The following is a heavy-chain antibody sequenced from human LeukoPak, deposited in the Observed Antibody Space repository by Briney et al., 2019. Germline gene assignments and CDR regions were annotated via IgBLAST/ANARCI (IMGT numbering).Heavy chain of an antibody. J-gene: IGHJ4*02. CDR1: GGSISSYY. CDR3: ARHGRDGYSGLDY. V-gene: IGHV4-59*08. CDR2: IYYSGST. Sequence: SETLSLTCTVSGGSISSYYWSWIRQPPGKGLEWIGYIYYSGSTNYNPSLKSRVTISVDTSKNQFSLKLSSVTAADTAVYYCARHGRDGYSGLDYWGQGTLVAVSS. D-gene: IGHD5-24*01.